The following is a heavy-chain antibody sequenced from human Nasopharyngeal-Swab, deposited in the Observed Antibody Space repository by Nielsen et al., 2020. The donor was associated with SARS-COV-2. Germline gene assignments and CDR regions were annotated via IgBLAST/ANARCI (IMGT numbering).Heavy chain of an antibody. Sequence: VRQMPGKALEWLALIDWDDDKYYSTSLRTRLTISKDTSKNQVVLTMTNMDPVDTATYYCARAQTSSWAVRYYYYMDVWGKGTTVTVSS. V-gene: IGHV2-70*18. J-gene: IGHJ6*03. CDR3: ARAQTSSWAVRYYYYMDV. CDR2: IDWDDDK. D-gene: IGHD6-13*01.